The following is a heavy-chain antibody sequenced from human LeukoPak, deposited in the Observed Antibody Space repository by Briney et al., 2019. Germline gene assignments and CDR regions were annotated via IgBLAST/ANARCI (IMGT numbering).Heavy chain of an antibody. CDR2: ISGSGGST. Sequence: GGSLRLSCAASGFTFSSYVMSWVRQAPGKGLEWVSGISGSGGSTYYADSVRGRFTISRDNFKNTLYLQMNSLRAEDTAVYYCAKTDSSGYYYGTFDYWGQGTLVTVSS. CDR3: AKTDSSGYYYGTFDY. CDR1: GFTFSSYV. D-gene: IGHD3-22*01. J-gene: IGHJ4*02. V-gene: IGHV3-23*01.